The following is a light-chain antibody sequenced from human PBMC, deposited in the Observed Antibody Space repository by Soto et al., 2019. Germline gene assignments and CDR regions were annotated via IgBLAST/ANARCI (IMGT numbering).Light chain of an antibody. V-gene: IGKV1-5*03. Sequence: DIQMTQSPSTLSASVGDRVTITCRASQSISSWLAWYQQKPGKAPKLLIYKATNLEFGVPSRFSRRGAGTEFTLTISTLQPDDFATYYCQQYNSPYTFGQGTKLEMK. CDR1: QSISSW. J-gene: IGKJ2*01. CDR2: KAT. CDR3: QQYNSPYT.